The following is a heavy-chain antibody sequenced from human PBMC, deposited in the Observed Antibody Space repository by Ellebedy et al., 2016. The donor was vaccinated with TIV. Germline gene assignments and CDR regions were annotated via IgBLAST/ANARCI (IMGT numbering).Heavy chain of an antibody. V-gene: IGHV3-33*01. J-gene: IGHJ4*02. CDR3: GRGQTTFEY. CDR2: IWYDGSIK. CDR1: GLTFSRYG. D-gene: IGHD4-11*01. Sequence: GESLKISCAASGLTFSRYGMHWIRQAPDKGLEWVAVIWYDGSIKYLADSVKGRFTISRDNFNNTLYLQMNSLSAEETAVYYCGRGQTTFEYWGQGTLVTVSS.